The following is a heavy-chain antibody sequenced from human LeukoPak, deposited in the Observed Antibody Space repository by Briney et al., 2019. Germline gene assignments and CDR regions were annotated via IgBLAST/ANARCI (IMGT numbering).Heavy chain of an antibody. CDR3: ARGRYLTTMGGAAAGFLDY. V-gene: IGHV4-34*01. CDR2: INHSGST. J-gene: IGHJ4*02. CDR1: GESFSGYY. Sequence: SETLSFTCGGYGESFSGYYWNWIRQSLGKGLEWIGEINHSGSTNYNPSLKSGVTMSVDTSQKQFSLRLTSVRAADTAVYYCARGRYLTTMGGAAAGFLDYWGQGTVVTVSS. D-gene: IGHD6-13*01.